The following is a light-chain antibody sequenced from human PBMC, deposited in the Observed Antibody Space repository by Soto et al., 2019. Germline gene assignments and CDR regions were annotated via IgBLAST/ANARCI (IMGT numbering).Light chain of an antibody. Sequence: DIQMTQSPSTLSASVGDRVAITCRASQSVSGWLAWYQQKPGKVPKLLIYQASTLEDGVPSRFSGSGSGTEFTLTISSRQPDDSATYYCQHYNDYSYTFGPGTNLEIK. CDR3: QHYNDYSYT. CDR1: QSVSGW. V-gene: IGKV1-5*03. J-gene: IGKJ2*01. CDR2: QAS.